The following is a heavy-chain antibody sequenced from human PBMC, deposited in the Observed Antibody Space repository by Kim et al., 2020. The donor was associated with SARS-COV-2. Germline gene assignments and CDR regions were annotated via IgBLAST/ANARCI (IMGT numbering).Heavy chain of an antibody. J-gene: IGHJ6*02. CDR1: GFTFGDYA. CDR3: TRDRGSMVRGWEYYYYGMDV. D-gene: IGHD3-10*01. CDR2: IRSKAYGGTT. V-gene: IGHV3-49*04. Sequence: GGSLRLSCTASGFTFGDYAMSWVRQAPGKGLEWVGFIRSKAYGGTTEYAASVKGRFTISRDDSKSIAYLQMNSLKTEDTAVYYCTRDRGSMVRGWEYYYYGMDVWGQGTTVTVSS.